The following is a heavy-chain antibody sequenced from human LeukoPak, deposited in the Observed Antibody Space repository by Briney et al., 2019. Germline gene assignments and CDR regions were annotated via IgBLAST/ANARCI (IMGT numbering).Heavy chain of an antibody. V-gene: IGHV3-23*01. CDR2: ISGSGGTT. D-gene: IGHD1-20*01. J-gene: IGHJ4*02. CDR3: AKRWGITGTTYFDY. Sequence: PGGSLRLSCAASGFAFSSYAMSWVRQAPGKGLEWVSAISGSGGTTYYADSVKGRFTISRDNSKNTLYLQMHSLRAEDTAVYYCAKRWGITGTTYFDYWGQGTLVTVSS. CDR1: GFAFSSYA.